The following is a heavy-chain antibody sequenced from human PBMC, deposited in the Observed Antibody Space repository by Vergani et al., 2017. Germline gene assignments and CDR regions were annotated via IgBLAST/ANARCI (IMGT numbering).Heavy chain of an antibody. D-gene: IGHD2-2*03. CDR2: INEDGSHT. CDR3: ARLSMDPRDH. Sequence: VHLVESGGGVVQPGRSLRISCAASGFTFSKYWMTWVRQAPGKGLEWVAKINEDGSHTYHVGSVRGRFTISRDNAKNSLDLQMNSLRVEDTAVYYCARLSMDPRDHWGQGILVTVSS. CDR1: GFTFSKYW. V-gene: IGHV3-7*01. J-gene: IGHJ4*02.